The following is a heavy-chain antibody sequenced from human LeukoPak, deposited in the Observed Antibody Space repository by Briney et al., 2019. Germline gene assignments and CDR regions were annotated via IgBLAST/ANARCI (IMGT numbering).Heavy chain of an antibody. CDR1: GGSISSSSYY. CDR2: IYYSGST. J-gene: IGHJ4*02. CDR3: ARLTSKKNPHFDY. Sequence: SETLSLTCTVSGGSISSSSYYWGWIRQPPGKGLEWIGSIYYSGSTYYNPSLKSRVTISVDTSKNQFSLKLSSVTAADTAVYYCARLTSKKNPHFDYWGQGTLVTVSS. D-gene: IGHD2/OR15-2a*01. V-gene: IGHV4-39*01.